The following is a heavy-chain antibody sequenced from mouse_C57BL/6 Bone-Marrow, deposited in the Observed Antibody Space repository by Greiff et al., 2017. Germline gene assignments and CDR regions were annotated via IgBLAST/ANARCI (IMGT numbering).Heavy chain of an antibody. CDR2: IDPNSGGT. Sequence: QVQLQQPGAELVKPGASVKLSCKASGYTFTSYWMHWVKQRPGRGLEWIGRIDPNSGGTKYNEKFKSKATLTVDKPSSTAYMQRSSLTSEDSAVYYCAGIYYDYDEVYFDVWGTGTTVTVSS. D-gene: IGHD2-4*01. CDR1: GYTFTSYW. J-gene: IGHJ1*03. V-gene: IGHV1-72*01. CDR3: AGIYYDYDEVYFDV.